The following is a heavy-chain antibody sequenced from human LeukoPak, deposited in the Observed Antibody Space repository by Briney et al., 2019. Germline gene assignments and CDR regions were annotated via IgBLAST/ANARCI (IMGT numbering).Heavy chain of an antibody. D-gene: IGHD1-26*01. Sequence: SETLSLTCTVSGGSISSSSYYWGWIRQPPGKGLEWIGSIYYSGSTYYNPSLKSRVTISVDTSKNQFSLKLSSVTAADPAVYYCARERSYDWFDPWGQGTLVTVSS. V-gene: IGHV4-39*07. CDR3: ARERSYDWFDP. J-gene: IGHJ5*02. CDR2: IYYSGST. CDR1: GGSISSSSYY.